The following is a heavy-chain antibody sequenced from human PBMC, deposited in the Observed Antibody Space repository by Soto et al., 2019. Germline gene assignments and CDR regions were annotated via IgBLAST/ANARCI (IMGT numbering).Heavy chain of an antibody. V-gene: IGHV5-51*01. Sequence: PGESLKISCKGSGYSFTTYWIGWVRQMPGKGLEWMGIIYPTESDTRYSPSFQGQVTISADKSISTAYLQWSSLKDSDTAMYYCARTVREQWLADYWGRGTLVTVSS. CDR1: GYSFTTYW. D-gene: IGHD6-19*01. J-gene: IGHJ4*02. CDR3: ARTVREQWLADY. CDR2: IYPTESDT.